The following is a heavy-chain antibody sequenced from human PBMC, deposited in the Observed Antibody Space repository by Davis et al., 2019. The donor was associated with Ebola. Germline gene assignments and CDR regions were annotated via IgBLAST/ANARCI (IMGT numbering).Heavy chain of an antibody. CDR1: GFNVNTNY. V-gene: IGHV3-66*01. D-gene: IGHD2-8*01. J-gene: IGHJ4*02. Sequence: GESLKISCAASGFNVNTNYMTWVRQAPGEGLEWVAVIYSGGNTYYADSVKGRFTISRDNSRDTLYLQMNSLRAEDTAVYYCAKGRDCTNGICYSDYWGQGTLVTVSS. CDR3: AKGRDCTNGICYSDY. CDR2: IYSGGNT.